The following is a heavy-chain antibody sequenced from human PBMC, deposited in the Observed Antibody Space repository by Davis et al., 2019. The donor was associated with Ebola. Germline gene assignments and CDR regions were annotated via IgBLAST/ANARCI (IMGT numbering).Heavy chain of an antibody. Sequence: ASVKVSCKTSGYTFTSYGISWVRQAPGQGLEWMGWISAYNGNTNYAQKLQGRLTMTTDTSRSTVYMELSSLTSEDTAIYYCVRDPPEYSDNSVWYFDLWGRGTLVTVSS. V-gene: IGHV1-18*04. J-gene: IGHJ2*01. CDR1: GYTFTSYG. D-gene: IGHD4-23*01. CDR2: ISAYNGNT. CDR3: VRDPPEYSDNSVWYFDL.